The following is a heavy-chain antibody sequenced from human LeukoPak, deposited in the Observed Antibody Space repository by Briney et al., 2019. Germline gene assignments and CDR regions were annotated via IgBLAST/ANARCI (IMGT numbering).Heavy chain of an antibody. Sequence: GGSLRLSCAASGFTFSSYSMNWVRQAPGKGLEWVSYISSSSSTIYYADPVKGRFTISRDNSKNTLYLQMNSLRAEDTAVYYCAKGTGDEAYFDYWGQGTLVTVSS. CDR1: GFTFSSYS. V-gene: IGHV3-48*01. CDR3: AKGTGDEAYFDY. CDR2: ISSSSSTI. J-gene: IGHJ4*02. D-gene: IGHD2-21*01.